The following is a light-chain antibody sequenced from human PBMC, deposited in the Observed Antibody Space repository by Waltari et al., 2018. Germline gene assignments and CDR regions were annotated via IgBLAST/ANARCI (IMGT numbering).Light chain of an antibody. Sequence: DIQVTQSPSTLSASVGDRVTITCRASQSIVVWLAWYQQKPGKAPRLLIYKASYLESGVPSRFGGSGSGTEFTLTISSLQADDFATYYCLQYNSYPWTFGQGTKVEIK. V-gene: IGKV1-5*03. J-gene: IGKJ1*01. CDR1: QSIVVW. CDR3: LQYNSYPWT. CDR2: KAS.